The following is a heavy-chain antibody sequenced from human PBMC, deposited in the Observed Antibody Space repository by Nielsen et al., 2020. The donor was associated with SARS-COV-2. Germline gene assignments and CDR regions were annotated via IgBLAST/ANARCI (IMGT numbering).Heavy chain of an antibody. CDR2: IKQDGSEK. Sequence: GGSLRLSCAASGFTSSSYWMSWVRQAPGKGLEWVANIKQDGSEKYYVDSVKGRFTISRDNAKNSLYLQMNSLRAEDTAVYYCARDPVYCSSTSCYYYYGMDVWGQGTTVTVSS. V-gene: IGHV3-7*03. CDR3: ARDPVYCSSTSCYYYYGMDV. J-gene: IGHJ6*02. D-gene: IGHD2-2*01. CDR1: GFTSSSYW.